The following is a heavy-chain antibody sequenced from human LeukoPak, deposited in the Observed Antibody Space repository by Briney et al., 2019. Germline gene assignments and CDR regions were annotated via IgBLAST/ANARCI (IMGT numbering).Heavy chain of an antibody. CDR3: AKRPRDSSGYYLGAFDG. D-gene: IGHD3-22*01. J-gene: IGHJ3*01. V-gene: IGHV3-9*01. CDR2: ISWNSGSI. CDR1: GFTFDDYA. Sequence: GGSLRLSCAASGFTFDDYAMHWVRQAPGKGLEWVSGISWNSGSIGYADSVKGRFTISRDNAKNTLYLHMSSLRAEDTAVYFCAKRPRDSSGYYLGAFDGWGQGTTVTVSS.